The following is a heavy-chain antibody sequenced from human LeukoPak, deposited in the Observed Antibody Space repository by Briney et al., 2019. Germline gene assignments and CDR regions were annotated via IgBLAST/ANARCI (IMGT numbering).Heavy chain of an antibody. CDR3: ARSITMIPEDY. V-gene: IGHV3-21*01. D-gene: IGHD3-22*01. J-gene: IGHJ4*02. Sequence: PGGSLRLSCAASGFTFSTYSMNWVRQAPGKGLEWVSSISSSSTYIYYADSVKGRFTISRDSAKNSLLLQMNSLRAEDTAVYYCARSITMIPEDYWGQGTLVTVSS. CDR2: ISSSSTYI. CDR1: GFTFSTYS.